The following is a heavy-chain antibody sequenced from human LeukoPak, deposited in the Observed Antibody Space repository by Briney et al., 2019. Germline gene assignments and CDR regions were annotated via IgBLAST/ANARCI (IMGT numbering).Heavy chain of an antibody. CDR1: GFTFSSYA. CDR3: AKTEYYYGSGSYPANAFDI. V-gene: IGHV3-23*01. D-gene: IGHD3-10*01. J-gene: IGHJ3*02. Sequence: GGSLRLSCAASGFTFSSYAMSWVRQAPGKGLEWVSAISGSGGSTYYADSVKGRFTISRDNSKNTLYLQMNSLRAEDTAVYYCAKTEYYYGSGSYPANAFDIWGQGTMVTVSS. CDR2: ISGSGGST.